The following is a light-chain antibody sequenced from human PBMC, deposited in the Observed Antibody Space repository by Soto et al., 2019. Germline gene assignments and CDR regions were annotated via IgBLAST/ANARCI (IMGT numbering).Light chain of an antibody. J-gene: IGLJ7*01. Sequence: QSVLTQPPSASGSPGQRVTISCSGSSSNIGSNNVSWYQQVPGTTPKLLLYNDNQPSGVPDRFSGSTSATSASLAIGGLQYEDEADYYRAAWHDSLSGPVFGGGTQLTVL. CDR3: AAWHDSLSGPV. V-gene: IGLV1-44*01. CDR1: SSNIGSNN. CDR2: NDN.